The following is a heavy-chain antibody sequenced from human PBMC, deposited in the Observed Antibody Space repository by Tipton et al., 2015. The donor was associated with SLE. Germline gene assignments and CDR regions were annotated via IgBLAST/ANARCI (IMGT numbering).Heavy chain of an antibody. J-gene: IGHJ4*01. CDR3: AKARNHYYGSGSYFHFDL. CDR2: LYHSGDT. V-gene: IGHV4-39*07. Sequence: TLSLTCTVSGDSITSFNQYWGWIRQPPGRRLEYLASLYHSGDTYYNPSLRSRLTISMDTSKNQFSLRLRSVTAADTALYYCAKARNHYYGSGSYFHFDLWGHGILVTVSS. CDR1: GDSITSFNQY. D-gene: IGHD3-10*01.